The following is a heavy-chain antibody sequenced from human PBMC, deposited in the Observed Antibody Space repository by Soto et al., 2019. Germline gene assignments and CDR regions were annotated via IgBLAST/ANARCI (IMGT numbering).Heavy chain of an antibody. V-gene: IGHV4-34*01. CDR2: INHSGST. J-gene: IGHJ4*02. Sequence: QVQLQQWGAGLLKPSETLSLTCAVYGGSFSGYYWSWIRQPPGKGLEWIGEINHSGSTNYNPSLKSRVTISVDTSKTPFSLKLSSVTAADTAVYYCARGGIAAAGFEYWGQGTLVTVSS. D-gene: IGHD6-13*01. CDR3: ARGGIAAAGFEY. CDR1: GGSFSGYY.